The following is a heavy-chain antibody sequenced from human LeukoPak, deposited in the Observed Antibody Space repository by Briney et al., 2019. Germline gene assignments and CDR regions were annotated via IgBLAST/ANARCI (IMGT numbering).Heavy chain of an antibody. J-gene: IGHJ4*02. CDR1: GFTFSSYA. Sequence: AGGSLRLSCAASGFTFSSYAMSWVRQAPGKGLEWVSAISGSGGSTYYADSVKGRFTISRDNSKNTLYLQMNSLRAEDTAVYYCVSMGIAARQLLDYWGQGTLVTVSS. D-gene: IGHD6-6*01. CDR2: ISGSGGST. V-gene: IGHV3-23*01. CDR3: VSMGIAARQLLDY.